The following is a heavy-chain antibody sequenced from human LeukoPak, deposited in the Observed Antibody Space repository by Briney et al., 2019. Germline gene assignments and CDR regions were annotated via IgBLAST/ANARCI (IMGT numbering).Heavy chain of an antibody. J-gene: IGHJ3*02. CDR1: GYTFTTYY. CDR3: ARGYCSSNSCYGADAFDI. D-gene: IGHD2-2*01. CDR2: INPSGGST. Sequence: ASVTVSCKASGYTFTTYYMHWVRQAPGQALEWMGLINPSGGSTSYAQKFQGRVTMTRDTSTSTVYMELSSLRSEDTAVYYCARGYCSSNSCYGADAFDIWGQGTMVTVSS. V-gene: IGHV1-46*01.